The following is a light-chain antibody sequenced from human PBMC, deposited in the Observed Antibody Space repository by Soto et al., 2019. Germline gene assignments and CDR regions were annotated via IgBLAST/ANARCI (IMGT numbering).Light chain of an antibody. CDR3: QSYDSSNQGVV. CDR2: EDN. Sequence: NFMLTQPHSVSESPGKTVTISCTRSSGSIASNYVQWYQQRPGSAPTTVIYEDNQRPSGVPDRFSGSIDSSSNSASLTISGLKTEDKADYYCQSYDSSNQGVVFGGGTKLTVL. CDR1: SGSIASNY. J-gene: IGLJ2*01. V-gene: IGLV6-57*04.